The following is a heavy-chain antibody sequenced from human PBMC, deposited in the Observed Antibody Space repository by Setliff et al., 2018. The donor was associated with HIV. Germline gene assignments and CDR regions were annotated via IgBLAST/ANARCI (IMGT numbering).Heavy chain of an antibody. CDR1: GYTFTDYY. Sequence: ASVKVSCKASGYTFTDYYIHWVRQAPGQGLEWMGWIYPNTGGTNYAQKLQGRVTMTTDTSTSTAYMELRSLRSDDTAVYYCARGGFLGSSSWYSIGDYYYGMDVWGQGTTVTVSS. D-gene: IGHD6-13*01. V-gene: IGHV1-2*02. CDR3: ARGGFLGSSSWYSIGDYYYGMDV. CDR2: IYPNTGGT. J-gene: IGHJ6*02.